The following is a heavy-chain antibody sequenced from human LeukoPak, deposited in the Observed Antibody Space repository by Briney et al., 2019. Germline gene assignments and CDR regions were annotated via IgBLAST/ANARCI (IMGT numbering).Heavy chain of an antibody. CDR2: IKQDGSEK. CDR1: GVTFSHYS. J-gene: IGHJ4*02. Sequence: GGSLRLSCAVSGVTFSHYSISSGRQAPRGGLEWVANIKQDGSEKYYVDSVKGRFTISRDNAKNSLYLQMNSLRAEDPAAYSCERGRFSLLDYWGQGTLVTVSS. V-gene: IGHV3-7*04. CDR3: ERGRFSLLDY. D-gene: IGHD3-3*01.